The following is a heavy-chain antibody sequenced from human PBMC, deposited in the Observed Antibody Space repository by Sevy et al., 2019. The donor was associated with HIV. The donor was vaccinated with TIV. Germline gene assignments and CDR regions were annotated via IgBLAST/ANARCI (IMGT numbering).Heavy chain of an antibody. V-gene: IGHV3-15*01. CDR3: TTTRDYGDYAGGMDV. D-gene: IGHD4-17*01. Sequence: GGSLRLSCAASGFTFSNAWMSWVRQAPGKGLEWVGRIKSITDGGTTDYAAPVKGRFTISRDDSKTTLYLQMNNLKTEDTAVYYCTTTRDYGDYAGGMDVWGQGTTVTVSS. CDR1: GFTFSNAW. CDR2: IKSITDGGTT. J-gene: IGHJ6*02.